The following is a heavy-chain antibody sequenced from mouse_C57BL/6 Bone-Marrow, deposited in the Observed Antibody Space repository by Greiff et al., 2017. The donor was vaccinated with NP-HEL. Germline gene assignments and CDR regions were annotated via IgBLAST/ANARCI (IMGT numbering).Heavy chain of an antibody. CDR3: VREGYYGSSYGAMDY. CDR2: IRSKSNNYAT. CDR1: GFSFNTYA. D-gene: IGHD1-1*01. Sequence: EVKLVESGGGLVQPKGSLKLSCAASGFSFNTYAMNWVRQAPGKGLEWVARIRSKSNNYATYYADSVKDRFTISRDDSESMLYLQMNNLKTEDTAMYYCVREGYYGSSYGAMDYWGQGTSVTVSS. J-gene: IGHJ4*01. V-gene: IGHV10-1*01.